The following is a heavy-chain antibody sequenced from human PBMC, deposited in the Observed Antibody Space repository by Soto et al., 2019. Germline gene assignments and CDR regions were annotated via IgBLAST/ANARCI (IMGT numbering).Heavy chain of an antibody. D-gene: IGHD4-4*01. V-gene: IGHV3-33*01. Sequence: QVQLVESGGGVVQPGRSLRLSCAASGFSFSTYFMHWARQAPGKGLEWVAVMYYDGSTKYYADSVKGRFTISRDNSKNMLYLQMNSLRAEDTAVYYCARDTTVITFHALDIWDQGTTVTVSP. J-gene: IGHJ3*02. CDR3: ARDTTVITFHALDI. CDR2: MYYDGSTK. CDR1: GFSFSTYF.